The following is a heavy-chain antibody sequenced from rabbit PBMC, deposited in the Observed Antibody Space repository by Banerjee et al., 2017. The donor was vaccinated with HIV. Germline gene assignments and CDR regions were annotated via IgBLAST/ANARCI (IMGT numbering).Heavy chain of an antibody. V-gene: IGHV1S45*01. CDR1: GSDISSNA. CDR2: IDAGRSGST. CDR3: ASGYSDIVFNL. Sequence: QEQLKEIGGGLVQPEGSLTLTCKASGSDISSNAMCWVRQAPGKGLELIACIDAGRSGSTYYASWAKGRFTISKTSSTTVTLQMTSLTAADTATYFCASGYSDIVFNLWGPGTLVTVS. J-gene: IGHJ4*01. D-gene: IGHD1-1*01.